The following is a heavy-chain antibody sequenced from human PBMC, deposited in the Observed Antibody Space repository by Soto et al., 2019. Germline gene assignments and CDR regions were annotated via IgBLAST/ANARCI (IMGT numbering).Heavy chain of an antibody. D-gene: IGHD3-16*01. J-gene: IGHJ6*02. Sequence: QVQLRESGPGLVMPSQTLSLTCTVSGDSISSGNKYWSWIRQPPGKGLEWLGYVFSSGTNYYNPSLKNRLTMSLDAYKIQFSLKPTTLSDADTAVYFCARVPSPFDYHSAMDVWGQGTTVTVSS. CDR1: GDSISSGNKY. CDR3: ARVPSPFDYHSAMDV. V-gene: IGHV4-30-4*01. CDR2: VFSSGTN.